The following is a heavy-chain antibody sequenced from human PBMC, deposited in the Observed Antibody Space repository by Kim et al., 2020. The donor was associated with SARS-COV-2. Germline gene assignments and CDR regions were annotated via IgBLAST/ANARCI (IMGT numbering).Heavy chain of an antibody. CDR2: GTT. D-gene: IGHD3-16*01. Sequence: GTTSYSPALKSTVTQSLDRSRTQFFLHLSSVTAADTAVYYCARGSYASGMDVWGQGTAVTVSS. CDR3: ARGSYASGMDV. V-gene: IGHV4-30-2*01. J-gene: IGHJ6*02.